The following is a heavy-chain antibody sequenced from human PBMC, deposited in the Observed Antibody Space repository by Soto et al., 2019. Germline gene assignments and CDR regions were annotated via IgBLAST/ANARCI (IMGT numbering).Heavy chain of an antibody. D-gene: IGHD2-8*01. CDR1: GGSISSGGYS. CDR2: IYHSGST. J-gene: IGHJ5*02. CDR3: ARGGPNGLSWFDP. Sequence: SETLSLTCAVSGGSISSGGYSWSWIRQPPGKGLEWIGYIYHSGSTYYNPSLKSRVTISVDRSKNQFSLKLSSVTAADTAVYYCARGGPNGLSWFDPWGQGTLVTVSS. V-gene: IGHV4-30-2*01.